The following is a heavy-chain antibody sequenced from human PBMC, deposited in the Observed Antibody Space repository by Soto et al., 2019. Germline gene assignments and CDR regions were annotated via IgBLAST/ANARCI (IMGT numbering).Heavy chain of an antibody. J-gene: IGHJ6*02. CDR2: ISGSGGST. CDR3: AKDCRGRIAAAGGMDV. D-gene: IGHD6-13*01. Sequence: PGGSLRLSCAASGFTFSSYAMSWVRQAPGKGLEWVSAISGSGGSTYYADSVKGRFTISRDNSKNTLYLQMNSPRAEDTAVYYCAKDCRGRIAAAGGMDVWGQGTTVTVS. CDR1: GFTFSSYA. V-gene: IGHV3-23*01.